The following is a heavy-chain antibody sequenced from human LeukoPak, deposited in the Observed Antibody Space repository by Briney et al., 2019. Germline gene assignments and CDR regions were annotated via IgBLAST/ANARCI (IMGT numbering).Heavy chain of an antibody. Sequence: GGSLRLSCAASGFTFSSYSMNWVRQAPGKGLEWVSYISSSSTIYYADSVKGRFTISRDNAKNSLYLQMNSLRAEDTAVYYCARVGLYSSSDDYWGQGTLVTVSS. D-gene: IGHD6-6*01. CDR1: GFTFSSYS. CDR2: ISSSSTI. CDR3: ARVGLYSSSDDY. V-gene: IGHV3-48*01. J-gene: IGHJ4*02.